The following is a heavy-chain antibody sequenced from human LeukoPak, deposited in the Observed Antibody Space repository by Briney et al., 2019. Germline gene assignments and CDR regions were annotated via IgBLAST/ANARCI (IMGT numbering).Heavy chain of an antibody. J-gene: IGHJ6*02. CDR2: IIPILGIA. V-gene: IGHV1-69*04. CDR3: ASPLLNYYGSGSYYDNFYYYYGMDV. D-gene: IGHD3-10*01. Sequence: GASVKVSCKAPGGTSSSYAISWVRQAPGQGLEWMGRIIPILGIANYAQKFQGRVTITADKSTSTAYMELSSLRSEDTAVYYCASPLLNYYGSGSYYDNFYYYYGMDVWGQGTTVTVSS. CDR1: GGTSSSYA.